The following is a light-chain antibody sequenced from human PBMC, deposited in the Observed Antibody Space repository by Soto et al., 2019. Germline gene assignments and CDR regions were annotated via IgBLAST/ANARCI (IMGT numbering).Light chain of an antibody. CDR1: QSVSSY. V-gene: IGKV3-11*01. Sequence: EIVVTQAPATLSLSPGERATLSCRASQSVSSYLAWYQQKPGQAPRLLIYHASNRATGIPARFSGSGSGTDFTLTISSLEPEDFAVYYCQQRYNWGLTFGGGTKVEIK. J-gene: IGKJ4*01. CDR3: QQRYNWGLT. CDR2: HAS.